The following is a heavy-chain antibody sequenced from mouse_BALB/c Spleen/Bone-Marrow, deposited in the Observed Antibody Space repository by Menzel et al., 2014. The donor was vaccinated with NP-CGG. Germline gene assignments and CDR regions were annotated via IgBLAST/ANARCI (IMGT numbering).Heavy chain of an antibody. CDR2: INPYNDGT. Sequence: EVQLQQSGPELVRPGASVKMSCKASGYTFTSYVMHWVKQKPGQGLEWIGYINPYNDGTKYNEKFKGKATLTSDKSSSTAYMELSSLTSEDSAVYYCARWRYPYAMDYWGQGASVTVSS. D-gene: IGHD2-12*01. CDR3: ARWRYPYAMDY. CDR1: GYTFTSYV. J-gene: IGHJ4*01. V-gene: IGHV1-14*01.